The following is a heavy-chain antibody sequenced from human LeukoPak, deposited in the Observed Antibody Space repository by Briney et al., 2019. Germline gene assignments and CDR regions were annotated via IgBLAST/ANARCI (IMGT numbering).Heavy chain of an antibody. CDR3: AREASITIFGVVIRYYGMDV. J-gene: IGHJ6*02. CDR1: GYTFTSYA. Sequence: ASVTVSCKASGYTFTSYAMHWVRQAPGQRLEWMGWINAGNGNTKYSQKSQGRVTITRDTSASTAYMELSSLRSEDTAVYYCAREASITIFGVVIRYYGMDVWGQGTTVTVSS. CDR2: INAGNGNT. V-gene: IGHV1-3*01. D-gene: IGHD3-3*01.